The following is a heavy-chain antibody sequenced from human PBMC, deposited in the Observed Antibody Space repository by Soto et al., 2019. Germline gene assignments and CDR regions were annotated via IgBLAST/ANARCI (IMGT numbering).Heavy chain of an antibody. J-gene: IGHJ4*02. CDR2: IWYDGSNK. CDR3: ASVRAYYDFWSGYYTDFYYFDY. V-gene: IGHV3-33*01. Sequence: GGSLRLSCAASGFTFSSYGMHWVRQAPGKGLEWVAVIWYDGSNKYYADSVKGRFTISRDNSKNTLYLQMNSLRAEDTAVYYCASVRAYYDFWSGYYTDFYYFDYWGQGTLVTVSS. D-gene: IGHD3-3*01. CDR1: GFTFSSYG.